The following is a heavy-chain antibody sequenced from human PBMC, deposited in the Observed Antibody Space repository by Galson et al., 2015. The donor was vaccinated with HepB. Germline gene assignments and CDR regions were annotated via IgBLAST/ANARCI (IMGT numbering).Heavy chain of an antibody. CDR1: GYSYTNYW. J-gene: IGHJ4*02. D-gene: IGHD6-13*01. CDR2: IYPGDSDT. CDR3: ARLGSSWYEGCDY. Sequence: QSGAEVKKPGESLKISCEGSGYSYTNYWIGWVRQTPGKGLEWMGIIYPGDSDTRYSPFLQGQVTISVDKSISTAYLQWSSLKASDTAMYYCARLGSSWYEGCDYWGQGTLVTVSS. V-gene: IGHV5-51*03.